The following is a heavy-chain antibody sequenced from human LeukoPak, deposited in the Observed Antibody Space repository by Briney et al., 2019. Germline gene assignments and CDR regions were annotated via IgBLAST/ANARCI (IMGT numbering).Heavy chain of an antibody. CDR3: ARDGDYYDSGGDAFDI. Sequence: GGSLRLSCAASGFTFSSYSMNRVRQAPGKGLEWVSSISSSSSYIYYADSVKGRFTISRDNAKNSLYLQMNSLRAEDTAVYYCARDGDYYDSGGDAFDIRGQGAMVTVAS. V-gene: IGHV3-21*01. J-gene: IGHJ3*02. CDR2: ISSSSSYI. CDR1: GFTFSSYS. D-gene: IGHD3-22*01.